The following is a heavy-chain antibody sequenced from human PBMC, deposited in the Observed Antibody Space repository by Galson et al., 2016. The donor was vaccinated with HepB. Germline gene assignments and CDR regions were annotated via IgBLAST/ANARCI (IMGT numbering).Heavy chain of an antibody. V-gene: IGHV1-18*01. Sequence: SVKVSCKASGYTFNDYGINWVRQAPGQGLEWMGWISAYNGDTFYAQKLQGRVTMTTDRSTSTAYMELRSLRSDDPAVYYCARSLRCITTSCFMDYWGQGTLVTVSP. J-gene: IGHJ4*02. CDR1: GYTFNDYG. D-gene: IGHD2-2*01. CDR3: ARSLRCITTSCFMDY. CDR2: ISAYNGDT.